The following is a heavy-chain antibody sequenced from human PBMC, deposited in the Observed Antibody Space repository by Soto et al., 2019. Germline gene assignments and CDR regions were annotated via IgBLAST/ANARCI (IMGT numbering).Heavy chain of an antibody. CDR1: GFPFSSYS. J-gene: IGHJ6*03. CDR3: ARDGTVVVPAATGYYYYYYMDV. CDR2: ISGSSTTI. D-gene: IGHD2-2*01. Sequence: GGSLRLSCAVSGFPFSSYSMTWVRQAPGKGLEWISYISGSSTTIYYADSVKGRFTISRDNAKNLLYVQMNSLRAEDTAVYYCARDGTVVVPAATGYYYYYYMDVWGKGTTVTVSS. V-gene: IGHV3-48*01.